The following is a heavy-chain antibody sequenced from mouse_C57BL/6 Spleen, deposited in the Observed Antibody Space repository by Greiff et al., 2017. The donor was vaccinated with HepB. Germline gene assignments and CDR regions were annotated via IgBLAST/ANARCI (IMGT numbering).Heavy chain of an antibody. D-gene: IGHD2-5*01. Sequence: VKLVESGAELARPGASVKLSCKASGYTFTSYGISWVKQRTGQGLEWIGEIYPRSGNTYYNEKFKGKATLTADKSSSTAYMELRSLTSEDSAVYFCARVGARDYSNYDAMDYWGQGTSVTVSS. J-gene: IGHJ4*01. CDR3: ARVGARDYSNYDAMDY. CDR1: GYTFTSYG. CDR2: IYPRSGNT. V-gene: IGHV1-81*01.